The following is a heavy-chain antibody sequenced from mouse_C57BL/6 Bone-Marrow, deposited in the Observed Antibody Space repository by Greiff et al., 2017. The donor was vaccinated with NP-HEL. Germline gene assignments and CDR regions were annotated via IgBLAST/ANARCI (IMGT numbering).Heavy chain of an antibody. V-gene: IGHV1-64*01. CDR2: IHPNSGST. CDR1: GYTFTSYW. D-gene: IGHD2-4*01. CDR3: ARRYDYDGAWFAD. Sequence: QVQLQQPGAELVKPGASVKLSCKASGYTFTSYWMHWVKQRPGQGLEWIGMIHPNSGSTNYNEKFKSKATLTVDKSSSTAYMQLSSLTSEDSAVYYCARRYDYDGAWFADWGQGTLVTVSA. J-gene: IGHJ3*01.